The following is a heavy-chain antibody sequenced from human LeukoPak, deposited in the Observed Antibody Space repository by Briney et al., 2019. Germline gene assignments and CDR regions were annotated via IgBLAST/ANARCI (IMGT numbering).Heavy chain of an antibody. Sequence: VASVKVSCKASGYTFTSYDINWVRQATGQGLEWMGWMNPNSGNTGYAQKFQGRFTISRDDSKSIAYLQMNSLKTEDTAVYYCTRACYYDSSGYYYFFDYWGQGTLVTVSS. CDR1: GYTFTSYD. D-gene: IGHD3-22*01. CDR3: TRACYYDSSGYYYFFDY. J-gene: IGHJ4*02. V-gene: IGHV1-8*01. CDR2: MNPNSGNT.